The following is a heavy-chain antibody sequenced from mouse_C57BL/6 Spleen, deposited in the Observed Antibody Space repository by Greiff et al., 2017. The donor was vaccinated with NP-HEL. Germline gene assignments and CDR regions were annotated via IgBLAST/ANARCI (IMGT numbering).Heavy chain of an antibody. CDR3: ARTAQATGYYAMDY. D-gene: IGHD3-2*02. CDR2: ISSGSSTI. V-gene: IGHV5-17*01. Sequence: VHVKQSGGGLVKPGGSLKLSCAASGFTFSDYGMHWVRQAPEKGLEWVAYISSGSSTIYYADTVKGRFTISRDNAKNTLFLQMTSLSSEDTARYCCARTAQATGYYAMDYWGQGTSVTVSS. J-gene: IGHJ4*01. CDR1: GFTFSDYG.